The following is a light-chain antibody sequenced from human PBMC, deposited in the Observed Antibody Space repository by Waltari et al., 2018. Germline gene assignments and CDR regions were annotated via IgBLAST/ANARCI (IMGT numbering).Light chain of an antibody. J-gene: IGKJ2*01. CDR2: AAS. Sequence: IQLTQSPSSLSASVGDRVPIPCRASQGISSYLAWYQQKPGKAPKLLIYAASTLQSGVPSRFSGSGSGTDFTLTISSLQPEDFATYYCQQLNSYPPYTFGQGTKLEIK. CDR3: QQLNSYPPYT. V-gene: IGKV1-9*01. CDR1: QGISSY.